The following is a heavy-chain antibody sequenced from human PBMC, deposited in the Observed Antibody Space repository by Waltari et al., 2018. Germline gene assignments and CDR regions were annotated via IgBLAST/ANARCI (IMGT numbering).Heavy chain of an antibody. CDR1: GYTFSNYW. CDR3: SRGGEYHAFDI. CDR2: IDNGGSGT. D-gene: IGHD3-10*01. J-gene: IGHJ3*02. V-gene: IGHV3-74*01. Sequence: EMQLVQSGGGLVQPGGSLRLSCAASGYTFSNYWIYWVRQAPGKGLMCGARIDNGGSGTTYAAYVQGRFTVSRDTVKNTVYLQMNSLRDEDTAVYYCSRGGEYHAFDIWGQGAMVTVSS.